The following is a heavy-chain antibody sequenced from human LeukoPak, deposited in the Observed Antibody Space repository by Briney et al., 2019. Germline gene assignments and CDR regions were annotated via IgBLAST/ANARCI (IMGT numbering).Heavy chain of an antibody. D-gene: IGHD6-19*01. CDR3: ARASGWRFDP. J-gene: IGHJ5*02. CDR1: GGSISHYY. Sequence: PSETLSLTCTVSGGSISHYYWSWIRQPAGKGLERIGRLHTTGFTNYNPSLKSRVTMSVDTSKNHFSLRLTSVTAADTAVYYCARASGWRFDPWGQGTLVIVSS. V-gene: IGHV4-4*07. CDR2: LHTTGFT.